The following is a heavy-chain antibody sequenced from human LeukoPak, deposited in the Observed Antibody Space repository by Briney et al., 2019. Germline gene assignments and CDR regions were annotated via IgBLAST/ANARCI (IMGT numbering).Heavy chain of an antibody. CDR1: GGSISSRSYY. J-gene: IGHJ6*03. D-gene: IGHD2-15*01. Sequence: SETLPLTCTVSGGSISSRSYYWGWIRQPPGKGLEWIGIIYYSGSTYSNPSLRSRVTISVDTSKNQFSLQLSSVTAADTAVYYCASFYCSGGSCYQYYYYYYMDVWGKGTTVTISS. CDR2: IYYSGST. V-gene: IGHV4-39*01. CDR3: ASFYCSGGSCYQYYYYYYMDV.